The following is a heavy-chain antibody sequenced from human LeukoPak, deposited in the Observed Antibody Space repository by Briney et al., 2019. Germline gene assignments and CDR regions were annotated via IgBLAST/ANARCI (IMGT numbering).Heavy chain of an antibody. J-gene: IGHJ6*02. D-gene: IGHD3-10*01. V-gene: IGHV1-18*01. CDR1: GYPFTRFA. CDR3: ARNLGEEHNLYYGLDV. CDR2: ISTHNGNT. Sequence: GASVKVSCKASGYPFTRFAINWVRQAPGQSLEWMGWISTHNGNTKYAETLQGRLTMSTDTSTNTVYMELRSLRSDDTAVHYCARNLGEEHNLYYGLDVWGQGTTVTVSS.